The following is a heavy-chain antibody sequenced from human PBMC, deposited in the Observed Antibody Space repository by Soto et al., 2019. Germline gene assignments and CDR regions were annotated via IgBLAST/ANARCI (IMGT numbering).Heavy chain of an antibody. J-gene: IGHJ6*03. CDR3: ARQLYSSSWYMENYYYMDV. Sequence: GASLKISCKGSGYSFTSYWIGWVRQMPGKGLEWMGIIYPGDSDTRYSPSFQGQVTISADKSISTAYLQWSSLKASDTAMYYCARQLYSSSWYMENYYYMDVWGKGTTVTVSS. CDR2: IYPGDSDT. D-gene: IGHD6-13*01. V-gene: IGHV5-51*01. CDR1: GYSFTSYW.